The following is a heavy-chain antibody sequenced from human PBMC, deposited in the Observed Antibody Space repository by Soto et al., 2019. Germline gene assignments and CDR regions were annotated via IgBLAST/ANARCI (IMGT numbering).Heavy chain of an antibody. J-gene: IGHJ3*02. V-gene: IGHV3-30*03. D-gene: IGHD5-18*01. CDR1: GVTFSSYG. CDR3: ARGGGYSYGTNDAFDI. Sequence: SLKVSCKASGVTFSSYGMHWVRQAPGKGLEWVAVISDDGSNKYNIASVEGRFTISRDNSKNTLSLQMNSLRDEDTAVYYCARGGGYSYGTNDAFDIWGQGTMVTVSS. CDR2: ISDDGSNK.